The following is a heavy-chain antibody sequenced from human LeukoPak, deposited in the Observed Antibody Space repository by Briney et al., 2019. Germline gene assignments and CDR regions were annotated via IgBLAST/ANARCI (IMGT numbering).Heavy chain of an antibody. CDR2: ISGSGART. CDR3: AKGTVTLAGDDAFDV. J-gene: IGHJ3*01. Sequence: GGSLRLSCAASGFTFSNYVMTWVRQAPGKGLEWVSGISGSGARTYFAVSVKGRFTISRDNSRNTQYLQMNILRAEDTAVYYCAKGTVTLAGDDAFDVWGQGTMVTVSS. V-gene: IGHV3-23*01. CDR1: GFTFSNYV. D-gene: IGHD6-19*01.